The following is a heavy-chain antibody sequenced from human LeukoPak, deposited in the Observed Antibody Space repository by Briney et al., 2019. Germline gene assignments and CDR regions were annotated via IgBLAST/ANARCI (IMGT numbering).Heavy chain of an antibody. CDR1: GGSISSYS. V-gene: IGHV4-59*01. J-gene: IGHJ4*02. CDR2: IYNSGST. Sequence: RPSETLSLXCSVSGGSISSYSWSWIRRPPGKGLESIGYIYNSGSTNYNPSLKSRITISVDTPKNHFSLKLTSVTAADTAVYYCARASGSGSYPLDYWGQGTLVTVSS. D-gene: IGHD3-10*01. CDR3: ARASGSGSYPLDY.